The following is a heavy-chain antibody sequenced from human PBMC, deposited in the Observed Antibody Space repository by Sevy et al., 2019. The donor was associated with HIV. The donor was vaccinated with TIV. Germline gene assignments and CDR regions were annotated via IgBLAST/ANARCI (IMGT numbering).Heavy chain of an antibody. J-gene: IGHJ4*02. CDR1: GYTFTGYY. Sequence: ASLKVSCKASGYTFTGYYMHWVRQAPGQGLEWMGWINPNSGGTNYAQKFQGRVTMTRDTSISTAYMELSRLRSDDTAVYYCARGSLFGVVTPFDYWGQGTLVTVSS. CDR3: ARGSLFGVVTPFDY. CDR2: INPNSGGT. D-gene: IGHD3-3*01. V-gene: IGHV1-2*02.